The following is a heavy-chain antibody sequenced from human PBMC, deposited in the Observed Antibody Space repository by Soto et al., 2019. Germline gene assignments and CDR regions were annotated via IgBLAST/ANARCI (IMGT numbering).Heavy chain of an antibody. D-gene: IGHD2-15*01. CDR2: ISAYNGNT. CDR3: AGGHCSGTGCYSGTYWYFDL. J-gene: IGHJ2*01. CDR1: GYTFTSYG. V-gene: IGHV1-18*01. Sequence: ASVKVSCKASGYTFTSYGISWVRQAPGQGLEWMGWISAYNGNTNYAQKLQGRFTISRDNSKNTLYLEMNSLRAEDTAVYFCAGGHCSGTGCYSGTYWYFDLWGRGTLVTVSS.